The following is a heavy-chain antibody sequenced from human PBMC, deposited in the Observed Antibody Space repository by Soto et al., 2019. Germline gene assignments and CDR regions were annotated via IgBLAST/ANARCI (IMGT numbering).Heavy chain of an antibody. CDR3: ARGKLVWYWDLTHYHRDMDL. V-gene: IGHV4-34*01. J-gene: IGHJ6*02. D-gene: IGHD2-8*02. CDR1: GGSFDDFY. Sequence: SDTLSLTCAFYGGSFDDFYWSRVRQSPGKGLEWVGEISHDGGTNYSPSLASRVSISVDTSKNPFSLHLRSVTAADTGLYYCARGKLVWYWDLTHYHRDMDLWDQGTTVTVSS. CDR2: ISHDGGT.